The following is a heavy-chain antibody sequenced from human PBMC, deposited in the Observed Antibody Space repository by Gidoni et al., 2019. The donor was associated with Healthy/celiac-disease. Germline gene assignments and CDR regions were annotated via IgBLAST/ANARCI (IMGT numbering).Heavy chain of an antibody. D-gene: IGHD6-13*01. CDR3: AKSIAAAGTGNYFDY. CDR1: GFTFSSDA. CDR2: ISGSGGST. Sequence: EVQLLESGGGLVQPGGSLRLSCAASGFTFSSDAMSWVRQAPGKGLEWVSAISGSGGSTYYADSVKGRFTISRDNSKNTLYLQMNSLRAEDTAVYYCAKSIAAAGTGNYFDYWGQGTLVTVSS. J-gene: IGHJ4*02. V-gene: IGHV3-23*01.